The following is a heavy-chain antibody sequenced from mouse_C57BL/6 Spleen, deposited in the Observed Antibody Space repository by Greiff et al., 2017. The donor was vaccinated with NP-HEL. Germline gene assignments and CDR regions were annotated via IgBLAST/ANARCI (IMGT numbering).Heavy chain of an antibody. CDR2: IYPGSGST. J-gene: IGHJ3*01. Sequence: QVHVKQPGAELVKPGASVKMSCKASGYTFTSYWITWVKQRPGQGLEWIGDIYPGSGSTNYNEKFKSKATLTVDTSSSTAYMQLSSLTSEDSAVYYCARGGLYSKFAYWGQGTLVTVSA. D-gene: IGHD2-5*01. CDR1: GYTFTSYW. CDR3: ARGGLYSKFAY. V-gene: IGHV1-55*01.